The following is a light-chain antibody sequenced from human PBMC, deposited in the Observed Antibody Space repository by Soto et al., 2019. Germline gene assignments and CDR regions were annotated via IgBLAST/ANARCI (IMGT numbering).Light chain of an antibody. CDR2: GAS. V-gene: IGKV3-20*01. CDR3: QQYGSSPWT. CDR1: QSVSSSY. J-gene: IGKJ1*01. Sequence: IVFTQSPDTLSLSPGERATLSCRASQSVSSSYLAWYQQKPGQAPRLLIYGASSRATGIPDRFSGSGSGTDFTLTISRLEPEDFAVYYCQQYGSSPWTFGQGTKV.